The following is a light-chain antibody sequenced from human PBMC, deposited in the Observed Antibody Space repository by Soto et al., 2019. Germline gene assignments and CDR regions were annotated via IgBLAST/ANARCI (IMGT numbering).Light chain of an antibody. Sequence: DVQMTQSPSTLSASVGDRVTITCRASQNIDNWLAWYQQKLGKAPKLLIYKASSLETGVPSRFSGSGSGTEFSLTISNLEPDDFATYHCQQYYTNSQASFXQGTK. J-gene: IGKJ1*01. V-gene: IGKV1-5*03. CDR2: KAS. CDR1: QNIDNW. CDR3: QQYYTNSQAS.